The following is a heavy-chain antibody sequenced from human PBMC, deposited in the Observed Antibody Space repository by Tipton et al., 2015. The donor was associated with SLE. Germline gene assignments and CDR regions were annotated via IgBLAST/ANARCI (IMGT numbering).Heavy chain of an antibody. D-gene: IGHD7-27*01. Sequence: TLSLTCTVSGDSVSSYSWSWIRQPPGKGLEWIGYIYHSGRAFYNVSLRSRVTMSVDNSKNQFSLKLSSVTAADTAVYYCARLRLTGDLWYFDLWGRGTLVTVSS. V-gene: IGHV4-59*04. CDR3: ARLRLTGDLWYFDL. CDR1: GDSVSSYS. CDR2: IYHSGRA. J-gene: IGHJ2*01.